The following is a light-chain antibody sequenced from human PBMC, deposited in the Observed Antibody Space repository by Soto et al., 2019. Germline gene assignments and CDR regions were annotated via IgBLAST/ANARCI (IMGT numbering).Light chain of an antibody. CDR2: DAT. Sequence: EIVMTQSPATLSVSPGETATLSCRASQSVAGNLAWYQQKPGQPPRLLIYDATIRATSIPARFSGSGSGTDFTLTIGSLEPEDFAIYYCQQRSNWPPWTFGQGTKVDIK. CDR1: QSVAGN. V-gene: IGKV3D-15*01. J-gene: IGKJ1*01. CDR3: QQRSNWPPWT.